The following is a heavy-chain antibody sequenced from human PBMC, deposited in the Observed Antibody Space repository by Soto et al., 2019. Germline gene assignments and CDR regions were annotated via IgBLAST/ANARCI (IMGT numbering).Heavy chain of an antibody. V-gene: IGHV2-5*02. CDR3: SQMRNSFGSGRHAFDI. D-gene: IGHD3-10*01. J-gene: IGHJ3*02. CDR1: GFSLSTSGVA. CDR2: IYWDDDK. Sequence: QITLKESGPTLVKPTQTLTLTCTFSGFSLSTSGVAVGWIRQPPGKALEWLALIYWDDDKRYRPSLKSRLTITKDTSKNQVVLTMTNMDPVDTGTYYCSQMRNSFGSGRHAFDIWGQGTMVTVSS.